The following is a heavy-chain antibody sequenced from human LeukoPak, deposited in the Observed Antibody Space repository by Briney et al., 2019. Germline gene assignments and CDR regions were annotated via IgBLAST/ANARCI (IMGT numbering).Heavy chain of an antibody. CDR2: INQDGGEK. V-gene: IGHV3-7*01. CDR3: ASIVVVIGTRSFDY. D-gene: IGHD2-15*01. J-gene: IGHJ4*02. CDR1: GFTFSSYW. Sequence: GGSLRLSCAASGFTFSSYWMSWVRQAPGKGLEWVANINQDGGEKYYVDSVKGRFTISRDNAKNSLYLQMNSLRAEDTAVYYCASIVVVIGTRSFDYWGRGSLVSVSS.